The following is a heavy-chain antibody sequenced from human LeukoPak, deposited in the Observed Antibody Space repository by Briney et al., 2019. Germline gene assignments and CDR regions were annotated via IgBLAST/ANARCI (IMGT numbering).Heavy chain of an antibody. V-gene: IGHV4-4*07. CDR2: IYTSGST. J-gene: IGHJ4*02. Sequence: SETLSLTCTASGGSISSYYWSWXXQPAGKGLEWIVRIYTSGSTNYNPSLKSRVTMSVDTSKNQISLKVNSVTAADTAVYYCARESYSSSYLFDFWGQGTLVTVSS. CDR3: ARESYSSSYLFDF. D-gene: IGHD6-6*01. CDR1: GGSISSYY.